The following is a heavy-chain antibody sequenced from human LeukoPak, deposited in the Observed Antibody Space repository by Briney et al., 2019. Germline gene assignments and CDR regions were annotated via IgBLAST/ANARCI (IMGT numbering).Heavy chain of an antibody. CDR3: AKDENHFWSGYYSNYFDP. J-gene: IGHJ5*02. Sequence: GGSLRLSCAASGFTFSSYSMNWVRQAPGKGLEWVSGISGSGDSTNYADSVKGRFTISRDNPKNTLYLQMNSLRAEGTAVYYCAKDENHFWSGYYSNYFDPWGQGILVTVSS. CDR2: ISGSGDST. V-gene: IGHV3-23*01. D-gene: IGHD3-3*02. CDR1: GFTFSSYS.